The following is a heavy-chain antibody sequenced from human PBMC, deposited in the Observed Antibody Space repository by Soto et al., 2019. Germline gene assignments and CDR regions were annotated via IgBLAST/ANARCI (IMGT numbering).Heavy chain of an antibody. J-gene: IGHJ5*02. Sequence: QVQLQESGPGLVKPSQTLSLTCTVSGGSISSGGYYWSWIRQHPGKGLEWIGYIYYSGSTYYNPSLKRRVTISVDTSKNQFSLKLSSVTAADTAVYYCARASYCSSTSCYMGNWFDPWGQGTLVTVSS. V-gene: IGHV4-31*03. CDR2: IYYSGST. CDR3: ARASYCSSTSCYMGNWFDP. D-gene: IGHD2-2*02. CDR1: GGSISSGGYY.